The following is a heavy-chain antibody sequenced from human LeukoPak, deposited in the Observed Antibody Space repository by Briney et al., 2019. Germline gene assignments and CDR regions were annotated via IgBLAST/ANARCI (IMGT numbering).Heavy chain of an antibody. CDR2: IIPILGTA. D-gene: IGHD3-22*01. V-gene: IGHV1-69*11. CDR1: GGTFSSYA. CDR3: ARSPMGDYDSSGYY. J-gene: IGHJ4*02. Sequence: GASVKVSCKASGGTFSSYAISWVRQAPGQGLEWMGRIIPILGTANYAQKFQGRVTITTDESTSTAYMELSNPRSEDTAVYYCARSPMGDYDSSGYYWGQGTLVTVSS.